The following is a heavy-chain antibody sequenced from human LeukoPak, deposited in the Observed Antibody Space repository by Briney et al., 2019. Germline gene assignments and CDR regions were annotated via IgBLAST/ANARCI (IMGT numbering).Heavy chain of an antibody. V-gene: IGHV3-33*01. CDR2: IWYDGRTQ. CDR1: GFTFSTYG. CDR3: ARGEYYHESSGYPNY. D-gene: IGHD3-22*01. J-gene: IGHJ4*02. Sequence: GGSLGLSCAASGFTFSTYGMHWVRQAPGKGLEWVAVIWYDGRTQFYAESVKGRFAVSRDNSKNTLYLQMNSLRAEDTAVYHCARGEYYHESSGYPNYWGQGTLVTVSS.